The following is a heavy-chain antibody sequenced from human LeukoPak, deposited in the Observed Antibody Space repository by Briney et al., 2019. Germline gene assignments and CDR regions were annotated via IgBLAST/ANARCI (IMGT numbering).Heavy chain of an antibody. J-gene: IGHJ4*02. Sequence: PSQTLSLTCSVSGGSLSGVTYYCNWIRQPAGKRLEWIGRVYTGVSTTYNPSLEGRVTISVDPSKNHFSLKLTSVTAADTAIYYCARTEVTMAGTFHWGPGTLVTVSS. V-gene: IGHV4-61*02. D-gene: IGHD6-19*01. CDR1: GGSLSGVTYY. CDR2: VYTGVST. CDR3: ARTEVTMAGTFH.